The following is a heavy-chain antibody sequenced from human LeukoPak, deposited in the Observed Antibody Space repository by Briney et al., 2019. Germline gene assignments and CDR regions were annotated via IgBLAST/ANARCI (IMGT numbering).Heavy chain of an antibody. J-gene: IGHJ4*02. Sequence: GGSLRLSCAASGFTFSSYGMHWVRQAPGKGLEWVAVIWYDGSNKYYADSVKGRFTISRDDSKNTLYLQMNSLRAEDTAVYYCAKESRDYYCSGSQPYFDYWGQGTLVTVSS. CDR1: GFTFSSYG. V-gene: IGHV3-33*06. CDR2: IWYDGSNK. D-gene: IGHD3-10*01. CDR3: AKESRDYYCSGSQPYFDY.